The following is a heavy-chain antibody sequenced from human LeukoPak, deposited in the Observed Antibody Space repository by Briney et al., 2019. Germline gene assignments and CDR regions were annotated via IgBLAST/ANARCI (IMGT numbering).Heavy chain of an antibody. Sequence: SETLSLTCTVSGGSISSGSYYWSWIRQPAGKGLEWIGRIYTSGSTNYNPSLKSRVTISVDTSKNQFSLKLSSVTAADTAVCYCARGSYDSSGYPFDYWGQGTLVTVSS. D-gene: IGHD3-22*01. CDR2: IYTSGST. J-gene: IGHJ4*02. CDR1: GGSISSGSYY. CDR3: ARGSYDSSGYPFDY. V-gene: IGHV4-61*02.